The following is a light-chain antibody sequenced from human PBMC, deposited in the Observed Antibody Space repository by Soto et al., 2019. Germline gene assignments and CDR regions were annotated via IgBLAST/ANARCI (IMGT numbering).Light chain of an antibody. CDR1: SSDVGGYDY. V-gene: IGLV2-8*01. J-gene: IGLJ1*01. Sequence: QSALTQPPSASGSPGQSVAISCTGTSSDVGGYDYVSWYQQHPGKAPKLMIYVVSKRPSGVPDRFSGSKSGNTASLTVSGLQAEDEADYYCSSYAGTYIVFGTGTKVTVL. CDR3: SSYAGTYIV. CDR2: VVS.